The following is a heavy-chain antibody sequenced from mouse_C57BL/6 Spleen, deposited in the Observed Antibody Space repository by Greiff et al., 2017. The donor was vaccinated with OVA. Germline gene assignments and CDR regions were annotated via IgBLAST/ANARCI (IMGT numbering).Heavy chain of an antibody. Sequence: QVQLQQSGAELVRPGTSVKVSCKASGYAFTNYLIEWVKQRPGQGLEWIGVINPGSGGTNYNEKFKGKATLTADKSSSTAYMQLSSLTSEDSAVYFCATFYYGNSPFAYWGQGTLVTVSA. J-gene: IGHJ3*01. CDR3: ATFYYGNSPFAY. D-gene: IGHD2-1*01. V-gene: IGHV1-54*01. CDR2: INPGSGGT. CDR1: GYAFTNYL.